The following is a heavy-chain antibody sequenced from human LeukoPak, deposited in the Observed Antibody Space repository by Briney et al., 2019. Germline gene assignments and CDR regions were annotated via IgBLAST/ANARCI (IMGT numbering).Heavy chain of an antibody. CDR3: ASDAFNWNDGAFDI. Sequence: PGGSLRLSCAASGFTFSSYWMSWVRQAPGKGLEGVANIKQDGSEKYYVDSVKGRFTISRDNAKNSLYLQMNSLRAEDTAVYYCASDAFNWNDGAFDIWAQGTMVTVSS. CDR1: GFTFSSYW. CDR2: IKQDGSEK. J-gene: IGHJ3*02. D-gene: IGHD1-20*01. V-gene: IGHV3-7*01.